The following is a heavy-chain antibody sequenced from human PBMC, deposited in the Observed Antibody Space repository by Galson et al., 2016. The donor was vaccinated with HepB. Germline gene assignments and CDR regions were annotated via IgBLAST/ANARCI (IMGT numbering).Heavy chain of an antibody. CDR2: ISSSSAFI. J-gene: IGHJ5*02. D-gene: IGHD5-12*01. CDR3: ARDRGYSGYGAYNWFDP. CDR1: GFTFDDYG. Sequence: SLRLSCAASGFTFDDYGMSWVRQAPGKGLEWVSSISSSSAFIYYADSLKGRFTISRDNAKDSLYLQINSLRGEDTAVYYCARDRGYSGYGAYNWFDPWGQGTLVTVSS. V-gene: IGHV3-21*01.